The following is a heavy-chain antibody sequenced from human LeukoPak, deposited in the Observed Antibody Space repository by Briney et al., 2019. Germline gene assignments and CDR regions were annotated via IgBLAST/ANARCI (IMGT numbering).Heavy chain of an antibody. V-gene: IGHV4-30-2*01. CDR3: ARGVTYGSGSFSFDP. Sequence: SETLPLTCAVSGGSISSGGYSWSWIRQPPGKGLEWIGYIYHSGSTYYNPSLKSRVTISVDRSKNQFSLKLSSVTAADTAVYYCARGVTYGSGSFSFDPWGQGTLVTVSS. D-gene: IGHD3-10*01. J-gene: IGHJ5*02. CDR2: IYHSGST. CDR1: GGSISSGGYS.